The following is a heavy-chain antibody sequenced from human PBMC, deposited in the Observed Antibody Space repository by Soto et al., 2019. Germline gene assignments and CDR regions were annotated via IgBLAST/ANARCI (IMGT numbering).Heavy chain of an antibody. D-gene: IGHD3-3*01. CDR3: ARDSKAICGMVRYYYGMNV. J-gene: IGHJ6*01. CDR2: INPNSGGT. V-gene: IGHV1-2*02. Sequence: ASVKVSCKASGYTFTGYYINWVRQAPGQGLEWMGWINPNSGGTNYAQKFQGRVTMTRDTSISTAYMELSRLRSDDTAVYYCARDSKAICGMVRYYYGMNVCEQGPRVTVSS. CDR1: GYTFTGYY.